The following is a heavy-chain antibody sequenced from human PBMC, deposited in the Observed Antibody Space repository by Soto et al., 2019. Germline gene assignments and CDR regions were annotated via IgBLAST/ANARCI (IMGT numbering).Heavy chain of an antibody. D-gene: IGHD3-10*01. J-gene: IGHJ4*02. CDR1: GFTFSSYG. CDR3: AKPVNMVRGLNLIFDY. CDR2: ISYDGSNK. V-gene: IGHV3-30*18. Sequence: QVQLVESGGGVVQPGRSLRLSCAASGFTFSSYGMHWVRQAPGKGLEWVAVISYDGSNKYYADSVKGRFTISRDNSKNTLYLQMNSLRAEDTAVYYCAKPVNMVRGLNLIFDYWGQGTLVTVSS.